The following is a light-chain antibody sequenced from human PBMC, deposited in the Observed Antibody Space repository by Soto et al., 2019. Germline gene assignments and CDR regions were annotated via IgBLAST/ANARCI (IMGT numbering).Light chain of an antibody. J-gene: IGKJ2*01. Sequence: DIQMTQSPSTLSASVGDRVTLTCRASQSLGRWLAWYQQKPGRAPELLIHEASSLESGVPSRFSGSGFGTEFTLTISSLQPYDFATYYCQQYNSLPYTFGQGTKLEIK. CDR1: QSLGRW. V-gene: IGKV1-5*03. CDR3: QQYNSLPYT. CDR2: EAS.